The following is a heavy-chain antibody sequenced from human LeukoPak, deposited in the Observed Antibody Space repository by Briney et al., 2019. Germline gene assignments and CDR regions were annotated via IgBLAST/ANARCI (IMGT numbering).Heavy chain of an antibody. Sequence: GGSLRLSCAASEFTFTTSWMTWVRQAPGKGLEWLGNINPDASTKNYAASVRGRFTLSRDNAKNSLYLHKSSLRAEDTAIYYCARDRAFSTFDYWGRGTLVTVSS. D-gene: IGHD2-2*01. J-gene: IGHJ4*02. CDR1: EFTFTTSW. V-gene: IGHV3-7*01. CDR3: ARDRAFSTFDY. CDR2: INPDASTK.